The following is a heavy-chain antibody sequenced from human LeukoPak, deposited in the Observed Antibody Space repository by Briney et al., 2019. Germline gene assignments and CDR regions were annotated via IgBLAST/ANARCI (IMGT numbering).Heavy chain of an antibody. D-gene: IGHD6-6*01. V-gene: IGHV3-23*01. CDR2: TSGSGGST. Sequence: PGGSLRLSCAASGFTFSSYAMSWVRQAPGKGLEWVSATSGSGGSTYYADSVKGRFTISRDNSKNTLYLQMNSLRAEDTAVYYCAASSREYSSSPVRYYWGQGTLVTVSS. CDR3: AASSREYSSSPVRYY. CDR1: GFTFSSYA. J-gene: IGHJ4*02.